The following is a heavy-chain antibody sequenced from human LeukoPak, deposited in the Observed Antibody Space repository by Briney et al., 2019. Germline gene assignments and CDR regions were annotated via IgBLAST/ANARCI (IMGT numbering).Heavy chain of an antibody. J-gene: IGHJ4*02. CDR1: GMSFSSYE. D-gene: IGHD6-13*01. CDR2: ISSGGTTI. CDR3: ASARLYSSSWYCYFDY. Sequence: GGSLRLSCAASGMSFSSYEMNWARQAPGKGLEWVSYISSGGTTIYYADSVKGRFTISRDNAKNSLYLQMNNLRAEDTAVYYCASARLYSSSWYCYFDYWGRGTLVTVSS. V-gene: IGHV3-48*03.